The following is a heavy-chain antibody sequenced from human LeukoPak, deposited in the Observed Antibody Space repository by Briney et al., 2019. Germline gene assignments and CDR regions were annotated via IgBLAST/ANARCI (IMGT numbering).Heavy chain of an antibody. CDR3: AKVWSGGWYDN. V-gene: IGHV3-23*01. CDR2: ISGSGGST. J-gene: IGHJ4*02. Sequence: GGSLRLSCAASGFTFSSYVMSWVRQAPGKGLEWVSAISGSGGSTYYADSVKGRFAISRDNSKNTLYLQMNSLRAEDTAVYYCAKVWSGGWYDNWGQGTLVTVSS. CDR1: GFTFSSYV. D-gene: IGHD6-19*01.